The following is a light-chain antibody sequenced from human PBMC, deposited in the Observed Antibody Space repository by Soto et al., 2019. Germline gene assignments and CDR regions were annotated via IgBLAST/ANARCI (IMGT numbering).Light chain of an antibody. CDR3: QQRSNWLIT. CDR1: QSVSSY. V-gene: IGKV3-11*01. Sequence: EIVLTQSPATLSLSPGGRANLSCRASQSVSSYLAWYQQKPGQAPRLLIYDASNRATGIPARFSGSGSGTDFTLTISSLEPEDFAVYYCQQRSNWLITFGQGTRLEIK. J-gene: IGKJ5*01. CDR2: DAS.